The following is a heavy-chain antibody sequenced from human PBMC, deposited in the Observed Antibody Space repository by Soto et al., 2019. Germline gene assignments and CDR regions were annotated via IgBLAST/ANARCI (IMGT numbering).Heavy chain of an antibody. Sequence: SETLSLTCTVSGGSISSGDYYWSWIRQPPGKGLEWIGYIYYSGSTYYNPSLKSRVTISVDTSKNQFSLKLSSVTAADTAVYYCSSRKSSPYFDYSGQGTLVTVSS. V-gene: IGHV4-30-4*01. CDR2: IYYSGST. J-gene: IGHJ4*02. D-gene: IGHD1-26*01. CDR3: SSRKSSPYFDY. CDR1: GGSISSGDYY.